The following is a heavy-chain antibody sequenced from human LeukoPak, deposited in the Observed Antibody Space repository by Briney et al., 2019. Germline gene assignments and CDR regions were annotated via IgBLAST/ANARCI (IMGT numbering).Heavy chain of an antibody. CDR2: INHSGST. D-gene: IGHD1-1*01. Sequence: PSETLSLTCAVYGGSFSGYYWSWIRQPPGKGLEWIGEINHSGSTNYNPSLKSRVTISVDTSKNQFSLKLSSVTAADTAVYYCARGLVSWNDTYFDYWGQGTLVTVSS. CDR1: GGSFSGYY. J-gene: IGHJ4*02. V-gene: IGHV4-34*01. CDR3: ARGLVSWNDTYFDY.